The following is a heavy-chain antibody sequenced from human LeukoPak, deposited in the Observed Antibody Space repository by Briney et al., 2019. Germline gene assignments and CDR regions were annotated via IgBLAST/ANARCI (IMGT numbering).Heavy chain of an antibody. D-gene: IGHD6-19*01. CDR3: ARDRRLGIAVAGTKGDWFDP. CDR1: GYTLTSYG. CDR2: ISAYNGNT. Sequence: ASVKVSCKASGYTLTSYGISWVRQAPGQGLEWMGWISAYNGNTNYAQKLQGRVTMTTDTSTSTAYMELRSLRSDDTAVYYCARDRRLGIAVAGTKGDWFDPWGQGTLVTASS. J-gene: IGHJ5*02. V-gene: IGHV1-18*01.